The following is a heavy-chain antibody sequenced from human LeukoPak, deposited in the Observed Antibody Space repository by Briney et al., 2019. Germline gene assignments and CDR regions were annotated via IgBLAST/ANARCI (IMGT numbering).Heavy chain of an antibody. J-gene: IGHJ3*02. Sequence: ASVKVSCKASGGTFSSYAISWVRQATGQGLDWMGGIIPIFGTANYAQKFQGRVTITTDESTSTAYMELSSLRSEDTAVYYCARRSPRTGTRRNDAFDIWGQGTMVTVSS. CDR1: GGTFSSYA. CDR3: ARRSPRTGTRRNDAFDI. CDR2: IIPIFGTA. V-gene: IGHV1-69*05. D-gene: IGHD1-7*01.